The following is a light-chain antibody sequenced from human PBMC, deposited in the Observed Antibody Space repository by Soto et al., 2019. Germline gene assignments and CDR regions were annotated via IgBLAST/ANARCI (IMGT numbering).Light chain of an antibody. V-gene: IGLV2-11*01. CDR3: CSCAGNPYG. CDR2: DVN. J-gene: IGLJ1*01. Sequence: SVLTQPRSVSGAPVQSVTISCTGGNRDVGGYDYVSRDQQRPGKAHKLMIFDVNKRHSGVPDRFSGSKSGNTASLTISRLQAEDEADYYCCSCAGNPYGFGTGTKVTVL. CDR1: NRDVGGYDY.